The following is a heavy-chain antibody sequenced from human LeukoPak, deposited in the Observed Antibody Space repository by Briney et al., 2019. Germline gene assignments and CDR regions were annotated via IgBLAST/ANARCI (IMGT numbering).Heavy chain of an antibody. D-gene: IGHD5-24*01. Sequence: SETLSLTCTVSGGSISSYYWSWVRQPPGKGLEWVGYIYDSGSTIHNPSLKRRVTISVDTSKNQFSLKLSSVTAADTAVYYCARGDGTTSLYDIWGQGTMVTVSS. CDR2: IYDSGST. J-gene: IGHJ3*02. V-gene: IGHV4-59*01. CDR1: GGSISSYY. CDR3: ARGDGTTSLYDI.